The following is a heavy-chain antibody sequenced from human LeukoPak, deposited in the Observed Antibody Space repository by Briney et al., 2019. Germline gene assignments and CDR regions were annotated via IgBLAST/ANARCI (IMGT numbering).Heavy chain of an antibody. V-gene: IGHV1-2*02. D-gene: IGHD3-9*01. Sequence: GASVKVSCKASGYTFTGYYMHWVRQAPGQGLEWMGWINPNSGGTNYAQKFQGRVTMTRDTSISTAYMELSRLRSDDTAVSYCAREPDYDILTGHANDYWGQGTLVTVSS. CDR2: INPNSGGT. CDR1: GYTFTGYY. CDR3: AREPDYDILTGHANDY. J-gene: IGHJ4*02.